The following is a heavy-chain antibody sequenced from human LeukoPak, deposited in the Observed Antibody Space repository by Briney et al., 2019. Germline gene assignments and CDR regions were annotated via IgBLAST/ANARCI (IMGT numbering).Heavy chain of an antibody. V-gene: IGHV4-59*01. D-gene: IGHD3-9*01. CDR3: ARGVVLTGYPLDF. Sequence: SETLSLTCSVSGGSFSNYYWSWIRQPPGKGLEWIGYIYYSGSTDYNPFLKSRVTTSVDTSKKQFSLKLSSVTAADTAVYYCARGVVLTGYPLDFWGRGTLVTVSS. J-gene: IGHJ4*02. CDR1: GGSFSNYY. CDR2: IYYSGST.